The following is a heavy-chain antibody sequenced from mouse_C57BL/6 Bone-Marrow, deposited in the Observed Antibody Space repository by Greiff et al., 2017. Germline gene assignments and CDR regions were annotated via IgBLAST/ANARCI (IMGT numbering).Heavy chain of an antibody. CDR1: GYSFTGYY. Sequence: VQLKQSGPELVKPGASVKISCKASGYSFTGYYMHWVKQSPEKSLEWIGEINPSTGGTTYNQKFKSKATLTVDKSSSTAYMQLKSLTSADSAVYYCARSRYYGFDYWGQGTTLTVS. J-gene: IGHJ2*01. CDR3: ARSRYYGFDY. D-gene: IGHD1-1*01. CDR2: INPSTGGT. V-gene: IGHV1-42*01.